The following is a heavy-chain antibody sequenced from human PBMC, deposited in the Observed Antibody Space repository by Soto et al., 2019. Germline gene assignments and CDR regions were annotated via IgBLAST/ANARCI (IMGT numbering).Heavy chain of an antibody. CDR1: GFTFSSYE. D-gene: IGHD5-12*01. Sequence: PGGSLRLSCAASGFTFSSYEMDWVRQAPGKGLEWVAYMSASGGTIFYADSVKGRFTISRDNADKSLYLQMNSLRAEDTAIYYCTKEKYPMDSGYDAFDIWGRGTMVTVSS. CDR2: MSASGGTI. J-gene: IGHJ3*02. V-gene: IGHV3-48*03. CDR3: TKEKYPMDSGYDAFDI.